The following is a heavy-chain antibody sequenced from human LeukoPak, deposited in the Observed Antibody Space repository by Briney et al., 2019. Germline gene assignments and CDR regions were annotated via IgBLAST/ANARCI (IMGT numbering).Heavy chain of an antibody. V-gene: IGHV4-59*01. J-gene: IGHJ3*02. D-gene: IGHD3-9*01. CDR3: AREYDILSNYDAFDI. CDR2: IYYSGST. CDR1: GGSISTYY. Sequence: SGTLSLTCAVSGGSISTYYWTWIRQPPGRGLEWIGYIYYSGSTNYNPSLKSRVTISVDTSKNQFSLKLTSVTAADTAVYYCAREYDILSNYDAFDIWGQGTMVTVSS.